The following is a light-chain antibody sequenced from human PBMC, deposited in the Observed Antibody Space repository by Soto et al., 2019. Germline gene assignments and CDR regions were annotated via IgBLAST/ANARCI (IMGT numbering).Light chain of an antibody. V-gene: IGKV3-15*01. CDR1: QSVSSN. CDR2: GAS. J-gene: IGKJ1*01. CDR3: QQYNNWHT. Sequence: ERVMTQSPATLSVSPGERATLSCRASQSVSSNLAWYQQKPGQAPRLLIYGASTRATGIPARFSGSGSGTEFTLTISSLQSEDFAVYYCQQYNNWHTFGQGTKVDIK.